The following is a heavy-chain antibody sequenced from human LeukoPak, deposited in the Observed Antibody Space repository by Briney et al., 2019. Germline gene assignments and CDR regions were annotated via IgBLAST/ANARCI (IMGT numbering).Heavy chain of an antibody. CDR3: ARGLRYFDWSNDY. CDR1: GFTFSSYA. Sequence: GGSLRLSCAASGFTFSSYAMHWVRQAPGKGLEWVAVISYDGSNKYYADSVKGRFTISRDNSKNTLYLQMNSLRAEDTAVYYCARGLRYFDWSNDYWGQGTLVTVSS. CDR2: ISYDGSNK. D-gene: IGHD3-9*01. J-gene: IGHJ4*02. V-gene: IGHV3-30-3*01.